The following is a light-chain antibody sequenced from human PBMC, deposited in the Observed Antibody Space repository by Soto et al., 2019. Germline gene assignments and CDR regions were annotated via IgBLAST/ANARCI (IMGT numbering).Light chain of an antibody. CDR1: SGRIVSNF. CDR2: EDN. V-gene: IGLV6-57*04. CDR3: QSFHSGAAI. J-gene: IGLJ2*01. Sequence: NFMLTQPHSVSESPGKTVTVSCTRSSGRIVSNFVQWYQQRPGSAPTTVIYEDNQRPSGVPDRFSGAIDSSSNSASLTISGLKTEDEADYYFQSFHSGAAIFGGGSMVTVL.